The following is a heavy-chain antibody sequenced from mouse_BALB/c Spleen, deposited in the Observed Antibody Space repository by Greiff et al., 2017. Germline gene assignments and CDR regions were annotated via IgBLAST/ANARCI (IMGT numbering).Heavy chain of an antibody. J-gene: IGHJ3*01. V-gene: IGHV1-9*01. CDR1: GYTFSSYW. CDR3: ARGSYDGYYDAY. D-gene: IGHD2-3*01. Sequence: QVHVKQSGAELVRPGSSVKISCKATGYTFSSYWIEWVKQRPGHGLEWIGEILPGSGSTNYNEKFKGKATFTADTSSNTAYMQLSSLTSEDSAVYYCARGSYDGYYDAYWGQGTLVTVSA. CDR2: ILPGSGST.